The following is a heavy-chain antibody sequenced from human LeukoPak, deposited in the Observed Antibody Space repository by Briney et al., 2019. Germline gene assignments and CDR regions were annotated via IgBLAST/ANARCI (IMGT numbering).Heavy chain of an antibody. V-gene: IGHV4-59*08. CDR1: GDSIRSYY. CDR3: ARQGSGTYYTLNWFDP. J-gene: IGHJ5*02. D-gene: IGHD3-10*01. CDR2: IYYSGST. Sequence: PSETLSLTCTVSGDSIRSYYWSWIRQPPGKGLEWIGYIYYSGSTNYNPSLKSRVTISVDTSKNQFSLRLSSVTAADTAMYYCARQGSGTYYTLNWFDPWGQGTLVTVSS.